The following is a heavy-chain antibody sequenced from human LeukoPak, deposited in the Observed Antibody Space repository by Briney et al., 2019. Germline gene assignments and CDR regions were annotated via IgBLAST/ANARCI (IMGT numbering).Heavy chain of an antibody. CDR3: ARDRFVVVPAAMYYYGMDV. D-gene: IGHD2-2*01. J-gene: IGHJ6*02. Sequence: SVKVSCKASGGTFSSYAISWVRQAPGQGLEWMGGIIPIFGTANYAQKSQGRVTITADESTSTAYMELSSLRSEDTAVYYCARDRFVVVPAAMYYYGMDVWGQGTTVTVSS. CDR1: GGTFSSYA. CDR2: IIPIFGTA. V-gene: IGHV1-69*13.